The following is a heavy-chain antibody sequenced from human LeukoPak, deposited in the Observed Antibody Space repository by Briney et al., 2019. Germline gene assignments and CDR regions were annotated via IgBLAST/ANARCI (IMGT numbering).Heavy chain of an antibody. V-gene: IGHV3-15*07. CDR2: IKSKSEGGTT. D-gene: IGHD2-2*01. Sequence: GSLRLSCTASGFNFSNAAMNWVRQAPGKGLQWIGRIKSKSEGGTTDYAAPAKDRFTISRDNSKNTLYLQMNSLRAEDTAVYYCARGQLPAPILAFDIWGQGTMVTVSS. J-gene: IGHJ3*02. CDR1: GFNFSNAA. CDR3: ARGQLPAPILAFDI.